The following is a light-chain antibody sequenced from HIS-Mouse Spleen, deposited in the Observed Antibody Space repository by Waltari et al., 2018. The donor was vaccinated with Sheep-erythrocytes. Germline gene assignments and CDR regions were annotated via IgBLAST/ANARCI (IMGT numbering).Light chain of an antibody. CDR3: CSYAGSYNHV. CDR2: DFR. V-gene: IGLV2-11*01. J-gene: IGLJ1*01. CDR1: SSDVGGYNY. Sequence: QSALTQPRSVSGSPGQSVTISCTGTSSDVGGYNYVSWYQQHPGKAPKLMIYDFRKRPSGYPDRFSGSKSGNTASLTISGLQAEDEADYYCCSYAGSYNHVFATGTKVTVL.